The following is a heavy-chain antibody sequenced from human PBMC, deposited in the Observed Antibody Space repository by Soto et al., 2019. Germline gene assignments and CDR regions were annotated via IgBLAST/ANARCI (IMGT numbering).Heavy chain of an antibody. Sequence: VKVSCKVSGYTLTELSMHWVRQAPGKGLEWMGGFDPEDGETIYAQKLQGRVTMTEDTSTDTAYMELSSLRSEDTAVYYCATAPPPGYSSSLFDYWGQGTLVTVS. J-gene: IGHJ4*02. CDR2: FDPEDGET. CDR1: GYTLTELS. V-gene: IGHV1-24*01. CDR3: ATAPPPGYSSSLFDY. D-gene: IGHD6-6*01.